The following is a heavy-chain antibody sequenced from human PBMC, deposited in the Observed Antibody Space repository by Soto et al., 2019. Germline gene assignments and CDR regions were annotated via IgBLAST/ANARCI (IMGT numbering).Heavy chain of an antibody. V-gene: IGHV1-18*04. Sequence: QVQLVPSGAEVKKPGASVKVSCKASGYTFTSYGISWVRQAPGHGLEWMGWISAYNGNTNYAQTLQGRVTRTTDTSTSTAYMELSSLRADDTAVYYCARDGHSRGGIPLDYWGQGTLVTVSS. CDR2: ISAYNGNT. D-gene: IGHD3-22*01. CDR3: ARDGHSRGGIPLDY. J-gene: IGHJ4*02. CDR1: GYTFTSYG.